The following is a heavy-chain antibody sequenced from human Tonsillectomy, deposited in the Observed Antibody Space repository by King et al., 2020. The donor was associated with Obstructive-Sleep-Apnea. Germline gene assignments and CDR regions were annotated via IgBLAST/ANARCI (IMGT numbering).Heavy chain of an antibody. Sequence: QLVQSGGGVVQPGRSLRLSCAASGFTFSSYAMHWVRQAPGKGLEGVAVISYDGSNKYYADSVKGRFTISRDNSKNTLYLQMNSLRAEDTAVYYCARDGECELEGFYYYYGMDVWGQGTTVTVSS. CDR2: ISYDGSNK. V-gene: IGHV3-30*04. J-gene: IGHJ6*02. CDR3: ARDGECELEGFYYYYGMDV. CDR1: GFTFSSYA. D-gene: IGHD1-26*01.